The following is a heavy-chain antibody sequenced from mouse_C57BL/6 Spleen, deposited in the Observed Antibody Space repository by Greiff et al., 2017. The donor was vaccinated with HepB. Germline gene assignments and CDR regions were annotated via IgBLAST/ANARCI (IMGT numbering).Heavy chain of an antibody. Sequence: VQLQQSGPELVKPGASVKISCKASGYSFTGYYMNWVKQSPEKSLEWIGEINPSTGGTTYNQKFKAKATLTVDKSSSTAYMQLKSLTSEDSAVYYCARYGDLFAYWGQGTRVTVSA. D-gene: IGHD2-13*01. CDR1: GYSFTGYY. J-gene: IGHJ3*01. V-gene: IGHV1-42*01. CDR3: ARYGDLFAY. CDR2: INPSTGGT.